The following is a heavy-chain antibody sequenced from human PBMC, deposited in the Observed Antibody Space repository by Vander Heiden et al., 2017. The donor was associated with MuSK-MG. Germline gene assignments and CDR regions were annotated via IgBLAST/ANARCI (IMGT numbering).Heavy chain of an antibody. CDR3: ARHYYDSSGYYGGDAFDI. CDR1: GGSISSSSYY. Sequence: QLQLQESGPGLVKPSETLSLTCTVSGGSISSSSYYWGWIRQPPGKGLEWIGSIYYSGSTYYNPSLKSRVTISVDTSKNQFSLKLSSVTAADTAVYYCARHYYDSSGYYGGDAFDIWGQGTMVTVSS. J-gene: IGHJ3*02. CDR2: IYYSGST. D-gene: IGHD3-22*01. V-gene: IGHV4-39*01.